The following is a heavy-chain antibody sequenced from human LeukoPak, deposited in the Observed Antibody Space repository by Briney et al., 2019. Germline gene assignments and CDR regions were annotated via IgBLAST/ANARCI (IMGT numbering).Heavy chain of an antibody. CDR1: GFTFSDYY. D-gene: IGHD3-22*01. CDR3: ARDHDSSVRGFDY. Sequence: GGSLRLSCAASGFTFSDYYVSWIRQAPGKGLEWVSYISSSGCTIYYAESVKGRFTISRDNAKNSLYLQMNSLRAEDTAVYYCARDHDSSVRGFDYWGQGTLVTVSS. J-gene: IGHJ4*02. V-gene: IGHV3-11*04. CDR2: ISSSGCTI.